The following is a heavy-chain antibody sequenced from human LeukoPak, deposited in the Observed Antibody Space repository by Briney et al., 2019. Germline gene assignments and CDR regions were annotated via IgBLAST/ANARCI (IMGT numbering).Heavy chain of an antibody. CDR1: GFTFSNYW. D-gene: IGHD1-26*01. J-gene: IGHJ4*02. Sequence: PGGSLRLSCAASGFTFSNYWMGWVRQAPGKRLEWVANMNIDGSEKYYADSVKGRFSISRDNARNSVYLQMASLRVEDTAVYYCARYPVEWELLLDYWGQGTLVTVSS. V-gene: IGHV3-7*01. CDR2: MNIDGSEK. CDR3: ARYPVEWELLLDY.